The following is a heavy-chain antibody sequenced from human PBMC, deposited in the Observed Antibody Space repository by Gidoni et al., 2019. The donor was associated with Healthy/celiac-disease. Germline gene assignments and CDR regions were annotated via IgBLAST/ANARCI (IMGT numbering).Heavy chain of an antibody. CDR1: GFTFSRYA. V-gene: IGHV3-30-3*01. J-gene: IGHJ4*02. CDR3: ATERLITIFVGSPFDY. Sequence: QVQLVESGGGVVKPGRSLRLSCAASGFTFSRYAIHWVRQAPGKGLEWVAVISYDGSNKYYADSVKGRFTISRDNSKNTLYLQMNSLRAEDTAVYYCATERLITIFVGSPFDYWGQGTLVTVSS. CDR2: ISYDGSNK. D-gene: IGHD3-3*01.